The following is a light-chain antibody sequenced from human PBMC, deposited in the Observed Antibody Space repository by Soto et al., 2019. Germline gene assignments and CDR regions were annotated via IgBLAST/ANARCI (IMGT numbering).Light chain of an antibody. J-gene: IGLJ1*01. CDR2: DVT. Sequence: QSVLTQPASVSGSPGQSITISCAGTSSDVGGYSFVSWYQQGPGKAPKLMIYDVTKRPSGVSNRFSGSKSGNTASLTISGLRSEDEADYYCSSYTSSNTLVFGTGTKLTVL. CDR3: SSYTSSNTLV. CDR1: SSDVGGYSF. V-gene: IGLV2-14*01.